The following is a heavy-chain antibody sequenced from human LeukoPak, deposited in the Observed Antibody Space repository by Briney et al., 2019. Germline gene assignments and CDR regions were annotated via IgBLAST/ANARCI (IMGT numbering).Heavy chain of an antibody. CDR3: ARDAPLYSGDAFDI. CDR2: INHSGST. J-gene: IGHJ3*02. Sequence: SETLSLTCAVYGGSFSGYYWSWIRQPPGKGLEWIGEINHSGSTNYNPSLKSRVTISVDTSKNQFSLKLSSVTAADTAVYYCARDAPLYSGDAFDIWGQGTMVTVSS. D-gene: IGHD4-11*01. V-gene: IGHV4-34*01. CDR1: GGSFSGYY.